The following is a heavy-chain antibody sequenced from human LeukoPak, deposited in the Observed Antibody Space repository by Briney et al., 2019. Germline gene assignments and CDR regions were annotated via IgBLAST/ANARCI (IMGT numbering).Heavy chain of an antibody. Sequence: GGSLRLSCAASGFTFSSYWMSWVRQAPGKGLEWVANIKQDGSEKYYVDSVKGRFTISRDNAKNSLYLQMNSLRAEDTALYYCAKDYGDYSGYFDLWGRGTLVTVSS. V-gene: IGHV3-7*03. CDR1: GFTFSSYW. D-gene: IGHD4-17*01. CDR3: AKDYGDYSGYFDL. CDR2: IKQDGSEK. J-gene: IGHJ2*01.